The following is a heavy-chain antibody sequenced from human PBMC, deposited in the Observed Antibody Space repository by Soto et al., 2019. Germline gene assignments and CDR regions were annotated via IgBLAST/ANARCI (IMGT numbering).Heavy chain of an antibody. V-gene: IGHV4-34*01. J-gene: IGHJ4*02. CDR3: ARARGIEVPAAIDY. CDR2: INHSGST. CDR1: GGSFSGYY. D-gene: IGHD2-2*01. Sequence: SETLSLTCAVYGGSFSGYYWSWIRQPPGQGLEWIGEINHSGSTNYIPSLKSRVTISVCTSKYQFSLKLSSVTAAATAVYYCARARGIEVPAAIDYWGQGTLVTVSS.